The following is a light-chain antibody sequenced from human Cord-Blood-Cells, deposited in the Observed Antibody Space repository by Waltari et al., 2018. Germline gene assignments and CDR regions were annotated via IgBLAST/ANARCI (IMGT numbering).Light chain of an antibody. J-gene: IGLJ1*01. CDR3: NSRDSSGNHHYV. CDR1: SLRSYY. CDR2: GKN. V-gene: IGLV3-19*01. Sequence: GQTVRITCQGDSLRSYYASWYQQKPGQAPVLVIYGKNNRPSGIPDRFSGSSSGNTASLTITGAQAEDEADYYCNSRDSSGNHHYVFGTGTKVTVL.